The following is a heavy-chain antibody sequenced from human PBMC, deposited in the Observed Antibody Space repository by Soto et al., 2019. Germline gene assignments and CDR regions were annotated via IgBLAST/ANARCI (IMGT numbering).Heavy chain of an antibody. D-gene: IGHD2-15*01. CDR2: INPNTGGT. CDR3: ARGGGERYCSGGSCYATSRRYYYYYLDV. J-gene: IGHJ6*03. V-gene: IGHV1-2*04. Sequence: AAGQVSCKAPECTFSGYPKRWGRQAPGQGLGWMGRINPNTGGTNYAQKFQGWVTMTRDTSISTAYMELSRLRSDDTAVYYCARGGGERYCSGGSCYATSRRYYYYYLDVWGKGTTVNVSS. CDR1: ECTFSGYP.